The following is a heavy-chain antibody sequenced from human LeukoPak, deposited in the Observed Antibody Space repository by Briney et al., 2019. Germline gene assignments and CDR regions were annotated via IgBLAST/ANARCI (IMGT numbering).Heavy chain of an antibody. CDR1: GFTFSSYA. D-gene: IGHD6-19*01. J-gene: IGHJ5*02. V-gene: IGHV3-23*01. CDR3: VKDWESQCSGWLTRNWFDP. Sequence: PGGSLRLSCVASGFTFSSYAMSWVRQAPGKGLEWVSGISGSGSSTYFADSVKGRFTISRDNSKNTLYLQMNSLRAEDTALYYCVKDWESQCSGWLTRNWFDPWGQGTLVTVSS. CDR2: ISGSGSST.